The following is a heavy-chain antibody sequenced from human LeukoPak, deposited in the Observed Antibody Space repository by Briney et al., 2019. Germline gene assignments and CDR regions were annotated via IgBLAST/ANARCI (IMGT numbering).Heavy chain of an antibody. CDR2: IYYSGST. D-gene: IGHD1-26*01. CDR1: GGSISSGDYY. J-gene: IGHJ5*01. V-gene: IGHV4-30-4*01. Sequence: SETLSLTCTVSGGSISSGDYYWSWIRQPPGKGLEWIGYIYYSGSTYYNPSLKSRVTISVDTSKNQFSLKLSSVTAADTAVYYCARSSLVGATPPDSWGQGTLVAVSS. CDR3: ARSSLVGATPPDS.